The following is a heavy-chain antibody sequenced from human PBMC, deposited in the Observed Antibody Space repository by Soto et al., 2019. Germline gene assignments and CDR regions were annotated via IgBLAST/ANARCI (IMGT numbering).Heavy chain of an antibody. J-gene: IGHJ5*02. CDR2: IKSKTDGGTT. CDR3: TASGLGEDGFGT. Sequence: ISWERKDPGKGLDWVGRIKSKTDGGTTDYAAPVKGRFIISRDDSKNTLYLQMNSLKSEDTAVYYCTASGLGEDGFGTWGQGTLFTVP. D-gene: IGHD2-15*01. V-gene: IGHV3-15*01.